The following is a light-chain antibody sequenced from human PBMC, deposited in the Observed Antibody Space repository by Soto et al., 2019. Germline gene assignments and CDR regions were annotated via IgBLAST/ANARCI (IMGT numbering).Light chain of an antibody. CDR2: TDY. V-gene: IGLV1-44*01. Sequence: QSVLTQPPSAAGTPGQRVTISCSGSSSNIGSNTVNWYQQLPGTAPKLLIYTDYQRPSGVPGRFSGSKSGTSASLAISGLQSEDAADYYCAAWDDSLNAYVFGTGTKLTVL. CDR3: AAWDDSLNAYV. J-gene: IGLJ1*01. CDR1: SSNIGSNT.